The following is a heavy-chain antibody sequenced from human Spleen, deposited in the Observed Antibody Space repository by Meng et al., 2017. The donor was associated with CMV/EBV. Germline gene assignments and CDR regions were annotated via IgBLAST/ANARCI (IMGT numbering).Heavy chain of an antibody. CDR3: ARYMYYHDSSGFHVY. CDR2: ISYDGRNK. CDR1: GCSLSDYT. V-gene: IGHV3-30*04. J-gene: IGHJ4*02. D-gene: IGHD3-22*01. Sequence: GESLKISCAASGCSLSDYTIHWVRQAPGKGLEWVAVISYDGRNKYYANSVKGRFTISRDNSKNTLYLQMNSLRAEDTAVYYCARYMYYHDSSGFHVYWGQGTLVTVSS.